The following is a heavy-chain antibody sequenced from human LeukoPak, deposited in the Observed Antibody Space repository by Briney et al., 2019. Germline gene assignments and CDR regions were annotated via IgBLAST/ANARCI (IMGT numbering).Heavy chain of an antibody. CDR1: GGTFSSYA. CDR3: AVAYCGGDCYPDFGGLGARNYYGMDV. V-gene: IGHV1-46*01. CDR2: INPSGGST. J-gene: IGHJ6*02. Sequence: ASVKVSCKASGGTFSSYAISWVRQAPGQGLEWMGIINPSGGSTSYAQKFQGRVTMTRDTSTSTVYMELSSLRSEDTAVYYCAVAYCGGDCYPDFGGLGARNYYGMDVWGQGTTVTVSS. D-gene: IGHD2-21*02.